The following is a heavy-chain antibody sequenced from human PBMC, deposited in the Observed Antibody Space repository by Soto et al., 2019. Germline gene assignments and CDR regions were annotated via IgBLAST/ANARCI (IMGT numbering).Heavy chain of an antibody. CDR2: IYYSGTT. CDR1: GYSISSSNW. J-gene: IGHJ4*02. D-gene: IGHD1-26*01. V-gene: IGHV4-28*01. Sequence: QVQLQESGPGLVKPSDTLSLTCAVSGYSISSSNWWGWIRQPPGKGLEWIGDIYYSGTTYYNPSLKSRVTMSVDTSKNHFSLKLTSVTAVDTAVYYCARREIQGPIDYWGQGTLVTVSS. CDR3: ARREIQGPIDY.